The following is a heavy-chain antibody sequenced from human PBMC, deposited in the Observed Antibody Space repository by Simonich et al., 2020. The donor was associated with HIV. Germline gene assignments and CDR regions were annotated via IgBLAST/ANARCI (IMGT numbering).Heavy chain of an antibody. CDR1: GGSFSSYS. CDR2: INHSGST. Sequence: QVQLQQWGAGLLKPSETLSLTCAVYGGSFSSYSWSWIRQPPGKGLEWIGEINHSGSTNYNPSLKSRVTVSVDTSKNQCSLKLSSVTAADTALYYCARGDYYNIFTAYAFDIWGQGTMVTVSS. V-gene: IGHV4-34*01. D-gene: IGHD3-9*01. J-gene: IGHJ3*02. CDR3: ARGDYYNIFTAYAFDI.